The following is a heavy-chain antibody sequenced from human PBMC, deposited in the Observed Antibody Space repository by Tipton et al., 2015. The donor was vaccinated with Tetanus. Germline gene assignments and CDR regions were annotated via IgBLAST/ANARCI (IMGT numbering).Heavy chain of an antibody. J-gene: IGHJ6*02. V-gene: IGHV3-48*02. CDR2: ISSSSSTI. D-gene: IGHD3-10*01. CDR1: GFTFSSYS. CDR3: ARGSMVRGQSDYYYYGMGV. Sequence: SLRLSCAASGFTFSSYSMNWVRQAPGKGLEWVSYISSSSSTIYYADSVKGRFTISRDNAKNSLYLQMNSLRDEDTAVYYCARGSMVRGQSDYYYYGMGVWGQGTTVTVSS.